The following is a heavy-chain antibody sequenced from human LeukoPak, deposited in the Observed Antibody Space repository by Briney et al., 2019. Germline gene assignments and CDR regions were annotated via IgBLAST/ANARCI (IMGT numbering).Heavy chain of an antibody. CDR1: GFAFGAFA. D-gene: IGHD6-25*01. J-gene: IGHJ6*03. CDR3: AKDFGGSGKNYLDV. V-gene: IGHV3-9*01. CDR2: IKWNSDDI. Sequence: GRSLRLSCVGSGFAFGAFAMQWVRQAPGKGGEWGAGIKWNSDDIGYAGSVKGRFTISRDNAKNYLYLQMDSLRPDDTALYFCAKDFGGSGKNYLDVWGKGTTVTVSS.